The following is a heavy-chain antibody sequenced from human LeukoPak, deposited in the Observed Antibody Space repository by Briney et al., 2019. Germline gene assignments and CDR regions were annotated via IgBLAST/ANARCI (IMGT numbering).Heavy chain of an antibody. CDR3: AKDDLGDWPPLFDS. V-gene: IGHV3-23*01. D-gene: IGHD2-21*02. CDR2: ISRTGGRT. Sequence: GGSLRLSCAASGFTFINYGMSRVRQAPGKGLEWVSAISRTGGRTDYADSVKGRFTISRDNSQNTLYLHMSSLRVEDTAKYYCAKDDLGDWPPLFDSWGQGTLVTVSS. CDR1: GFTFINYG. J-gene: IGHJ4*02.